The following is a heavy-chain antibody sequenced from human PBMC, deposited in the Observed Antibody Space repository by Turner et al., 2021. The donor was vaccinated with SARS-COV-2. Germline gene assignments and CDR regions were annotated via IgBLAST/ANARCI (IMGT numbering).Heavy chain of an antibody. J-gene: IGHJ6*03. CDR1: GFTFSSYG. Sequence: QVQLVDSGVAGVQPGRSLRLSCAAPGFTFSSYGMHGVRQAPGKGLEWVAGISYDGSNKYYADSVKGRVTISRDKSKNTLYLQMNSLSAEDTAVYYCAKAAGGGFYYYYMDVWGEGTTVTFSS. CDR2: ISYDGSNK. D-gene: IGHD2-8*02. V-gene: IGHV3-30*18. CDR3: AKAAGGGFYYYYMDV.